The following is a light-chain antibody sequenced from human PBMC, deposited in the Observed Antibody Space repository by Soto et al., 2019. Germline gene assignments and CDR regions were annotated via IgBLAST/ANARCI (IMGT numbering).Light chain of an antibody. Sequence: DIQMTQSPSTLSASVGDTVTITCRASQNINRWLAWYQQRPGKAPNLLIHKASSLEGGVPSRLSGSSSGTEFTLTISSLQPDDIATYFCLQYNVYPLTFGGGTKVDI. CDR3: LQYNVYPLT. J-gene: IGKJ4*01. V-gene: IGKV1-5*03. CDR1: QNINRW. CDR2: KAS.